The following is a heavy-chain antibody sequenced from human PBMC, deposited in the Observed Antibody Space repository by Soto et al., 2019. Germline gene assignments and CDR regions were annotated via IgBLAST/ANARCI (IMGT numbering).Heavy chain of an antibody. CDR2: MNPNSGNT. CDR3: ARGINYYASGDDAFDI. V-gene: IGHV1-8*01. J-gene: IGHJ3*02. Sequence: QVQLVQSGAEVKKPGASVKVSCKASGYTFTIYDINWVRQATGQGLEWMGGMNPNSGNTGNAQKFQGRFTMTRNTSISTAYMELSSLRSEDTAVYYCARGINYYASGDDAFDIWGQGTMVTVSS. CDR1: GYTFTIYD. D-gene: IGHD3-10*01.